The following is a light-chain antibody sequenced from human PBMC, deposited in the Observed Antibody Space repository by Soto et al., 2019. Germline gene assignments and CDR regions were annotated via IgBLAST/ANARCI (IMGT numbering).Light chain of an antibody. V-gene: IGKV3-11*01. J-gene: IGKJ5*01. CDR2: DAS. CDR3: QQRSSWPIT. Sequence: IVMTQSPGTLSLYHRDRATLSCMASQSVSGYFAWYQQKPGQPPRLLIYDASRRATGIPARFSGSGSGADFTLTISTLEPEDFAVYYCQQRSSWPITFGQGTRLEI. CDR1: QSVSGY.